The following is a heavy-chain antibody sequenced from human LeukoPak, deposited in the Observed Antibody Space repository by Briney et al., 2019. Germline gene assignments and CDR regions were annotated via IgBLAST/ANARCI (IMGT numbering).Heavy chain of an antibody. D-gene: IGHD2-15*01. Sequence: ASVKVSCKASGGTFSSYAISWVRQAPGQGLEWMGGIIPIFGTANYAQKFQGRVTITADESTSTAYMELSSLRSDDTAVYYCARVRLGYCSGGSCYSISYYYYYMDVWGKGTTVTVSS. J-gene: IGHJ6*03. CDR3: ARVRLGYCSGGSCYSISYYYYYMDV. CDR2: IIPIFGTA. V-gene: IGHV1-69*13. CDR1: GGTFSSYA.